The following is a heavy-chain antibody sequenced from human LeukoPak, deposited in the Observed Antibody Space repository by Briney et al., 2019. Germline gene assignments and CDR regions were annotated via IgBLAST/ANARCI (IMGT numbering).Heavy chain of an antibody. J-gene: IGHJ4*02. CDR1: GFTFSSYW. CDR3: ARDHFGGNSDY. D-gene: IGHD4-23*01. V-gene: IGHV3-74*01. CDR2: INTDGSAT. Sequence: GGSLRLSCAASGFTFSSYWIHWVRQAPGKGLLWISSINTDGSATYYADSVKGRFTISRDNAKNTLSLQMNSLRAEDTAVYYCARDHFGGNSDYWGQGTLVTVSS.